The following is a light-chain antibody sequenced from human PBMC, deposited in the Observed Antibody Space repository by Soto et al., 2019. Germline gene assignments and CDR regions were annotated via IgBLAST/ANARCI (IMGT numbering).Light chain of an antibody. Sequence: DIVMTQSPDSLAVSLGETATINCKSSQSVLYSSNNKNYLAWYQQKPGQPPKLLIYWASTRESGVPDRFSGSGSGTDFTLTISSLQAEDVEVYYCQQYYSTITFGQGTRLEIK. CDR3: QQYYSTIT. CDR2: WAS. V-gene: IGKV4-1*01. J-gene: IGKJ5*01. CDR1: QSVLYSSNNKNY.